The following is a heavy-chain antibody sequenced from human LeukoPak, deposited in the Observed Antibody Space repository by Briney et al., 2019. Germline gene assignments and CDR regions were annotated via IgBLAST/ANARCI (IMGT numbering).Heavy chain of an antibody. D-gene: IGHD3-22*01. CDR2: ISSSGSTI. J-gene: IGHJ6*02. CDR1: GFTFSSYE. CDR3: ARVGDNYYDSSGSHYYYYGMDV. V-gene: IGHV3-48*03. Sequence: GGSLRLSCAASGFTFSSYEMNWVRQAPGKGLEWVSYISSSGSTIYYADSVKGRFTISRDNAKNSLYLQMNSLRAEDTAVYYCARVGDNYYDSSGSHYYYYGMDVWGQGTTVTVSS.